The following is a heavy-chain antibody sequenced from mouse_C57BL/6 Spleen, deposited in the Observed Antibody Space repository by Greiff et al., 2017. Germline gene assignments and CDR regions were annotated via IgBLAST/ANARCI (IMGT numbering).Heavy chain of an antibody. CDR2: INPSTGGT. CDR3: ARGDYGYFDV. V-gene: IGHV1-43*01. Sequence: EVKLQESGPELVKPGASVKISCKASGYSFTGYYMHWVKQSSEKSLEWIGEINPSTGGTSYNQKFKGKATLTVDKSSSTAYMQLKSLTSEDSAVYYCARGDYGYFDVWGTGTTVTVSS. D-gene: IGHD2-4*01. J-gene: IGHJ1*03. CDR1: GYSFTGYY.